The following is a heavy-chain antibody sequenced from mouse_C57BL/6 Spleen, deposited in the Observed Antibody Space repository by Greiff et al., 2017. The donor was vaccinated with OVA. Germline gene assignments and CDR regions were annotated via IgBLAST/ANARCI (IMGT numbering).Heavy chain of an antibody. V-gene: IGHV1-19*01. Sequence: EVQLQQSGPVLVKPGASVKMSCKASGYTFTDYYMNWVKQSHGKSLEWIGVINPYNGGTSYNQKFTGKATLTVDKSSSTAYMELNSLTSEDSAVYYCARDYDYDVGAWFAYWGQGTLVTVSA. CDR2: INPYNGGT. D-gene: IGHD2-4*01. J-gene: IGHJ3*01. CDR3: ARDYDYDVGAWFAY. CDR1: GYTFTDYY.